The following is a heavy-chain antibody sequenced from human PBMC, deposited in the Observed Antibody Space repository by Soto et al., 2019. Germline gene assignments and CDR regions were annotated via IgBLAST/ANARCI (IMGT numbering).Heavy chain of an antibody. Sequence: EVQLLESGGDLVQPGGSLRLSCAASGFTFANYAMNWVRQAPGKGLEWVSGISGSGSSTYYADSAKGRFTISRDNSKKRLYLQMNSLRAEDTAVYSCAKSGYGSAINWFDPWGQGTLVTVSS. CDR1: GFTFANYA. CDR2: ISGSGSST. J-gene: IGHJ5*02. D-gene: IGHD3-10*01. V-gene: IGHV3-23*01. CDR3: AKSGYGSAINWFDP.